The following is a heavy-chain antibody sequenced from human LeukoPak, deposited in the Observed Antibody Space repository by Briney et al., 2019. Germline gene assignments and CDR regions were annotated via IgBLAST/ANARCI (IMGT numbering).Heavy chain of an antibody. CDR1: GYTFTSYD. J-gene: IGHJ6*02. CDR3: ATAGSSSSYGMDV. Sequence: ASVKVSCKASGYTFTSYDINWERQATGQGLEWMGWMNPDSGNTGYAQQFQGRVTMTRNTSINTAYMELSSLRSEDTAVYYCATAGSSSSYGMDVWGQGTAVTVSS. V-gene: IGHV1-8*01. D-gene: IGHD6-6*01. CDR2: MNPDSGNT.